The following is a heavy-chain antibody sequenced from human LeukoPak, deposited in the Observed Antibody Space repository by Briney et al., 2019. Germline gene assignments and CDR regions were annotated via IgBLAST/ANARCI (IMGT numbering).Heavy chain of an antibody. J-gene: IGHJ3*02. CDR3: AKDFTDYGDYVDAFDI. CDR1: GFTFSSYW. D-gene: IGHD4-17*01. V-gene: IGHV3-74*01. CDR2: INTDGSST. Sequence: GGSLRLSCAASGFTFSSYWMHWVRQAPGKGLVWVSRINTDGSSTNYADSVKGRFTISRDNSKNTLYLQMNSLRAEDTAVYYCAKDFTDYGDYVDAFDIWGQGTMVTVSS.